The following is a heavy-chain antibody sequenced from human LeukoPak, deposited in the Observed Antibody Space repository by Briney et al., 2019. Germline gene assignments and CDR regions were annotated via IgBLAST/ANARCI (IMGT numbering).Heavy chain of an antibody. CDR3: ARVGPIAAAGPDY. CDR1: GGSFSGYY. J-gene: IGHJ4*02. V-gene: IGHV4-34*01. D-gene: IGHD6-13*01. CDR2: INHSGST. Sequence: PSETLSLTCAVYGGSFSGYYWSWIRQPPGKGLEWIGEINHSGSTNYNPSLKSRVTISVDTSKNQFSLKLSSVTAADTAVCYCARVGPIAAAGPDYWGQGTLVTVSS.